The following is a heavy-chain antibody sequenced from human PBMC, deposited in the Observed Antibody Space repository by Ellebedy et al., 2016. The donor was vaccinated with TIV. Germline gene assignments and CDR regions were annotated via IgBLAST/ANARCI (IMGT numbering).Heavy chain of an antibody. Sequence: PGGSLRLSCAASGFIFRNFALSWVRQAPGKGLEWVANLKQDGSEKYYVDSVKGRFTISRDNAKDSVYLQMNSLRVEDTAVYYCARGPSWIAGDLDAFDLWGQGTMVTVSS. CDR3: ARGPSWIAGDLDAFDL. V-gene: IGHV3-7*03. D-gene: IGHD2-2*01. CDR1: GFIFRNFA. CDR2: LKQDGSEK. J-gene: IGHJ3*01.